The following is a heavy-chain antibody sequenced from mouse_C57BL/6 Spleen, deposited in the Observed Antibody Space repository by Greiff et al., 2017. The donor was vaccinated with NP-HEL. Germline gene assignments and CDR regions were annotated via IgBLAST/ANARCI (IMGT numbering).Heavy chain of an antibody. Sequence: DVKLVESGPGMVKPSQSLSLTCTVTGYSITSGYDWHWIRHFPGNKLEWMGYISYSGSTNYNPSLKSRISITHDTSKNHFFLKLNSVTTEDTATYYCARGPYPNAMDYWGQGTSVTVSS. V-gene: IGHV3-1*01. D-gene: IGHD2-10*01. J-gene: IGHJ4*01. CDR3: ARGPYPNAMDY. CDR2: ISYSGST. CDR1: GYSITSGYD.